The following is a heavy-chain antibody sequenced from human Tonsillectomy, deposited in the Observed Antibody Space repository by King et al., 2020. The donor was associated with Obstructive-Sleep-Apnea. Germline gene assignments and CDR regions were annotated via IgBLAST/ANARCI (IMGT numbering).Heavy chain of an antibody. Sequence: TLKESDPTLVKPPQTLTLTCTFSGFSFTTTGMGVGWFRQPPGKALEWLAVIYWDDEKRYRPSLKNRLTVTKDTSRNQVVLIMTNMDPVDTGTYYCAHTGPEWELPDYWGQGTLVTVSS. CDR2: IYWDDEK. CDR3: AHTGPEWELPDY. CDR1: GFSFTTTGMG. J-gene: IGHJ4*02. D-gene: IGHD1-26*01. V-gene: IGHV2-5*02.